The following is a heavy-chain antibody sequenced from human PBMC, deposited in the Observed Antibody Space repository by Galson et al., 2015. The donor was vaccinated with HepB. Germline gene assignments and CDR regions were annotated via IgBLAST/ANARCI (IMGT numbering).Heavy chain of an antibody. D-gene: IGHD2-2*01. CDR2: IYSGGYR. V-gene: IGHV3-53*05. J-gene: IGHJ4*02. CDR3: SRATSGGYFSRTSCYCFNY. Sequence: SLRLSCAASGFTVITNYMSWVRQAPGKGLEWVSIIYSGGYRSYADSVKGRFTISRDNSKNTVYLQMNSLRAEDTAVYYCSRATSGGYFSRTSCYCFNYWGQGALGTVSA. CDR1: GFTVITNY.